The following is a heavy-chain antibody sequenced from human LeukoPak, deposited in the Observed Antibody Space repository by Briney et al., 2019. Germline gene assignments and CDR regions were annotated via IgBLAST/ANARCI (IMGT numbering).Heavy chain of an antibody. CDR2: MNPNSGNT. V-gene: IGHV1-8*01. D-gene: IGHD3-10*01. CDR1: GYTFTSYD. CDR3: ARVVYGSGSYFNYNWFDP. J-gene: IGHJ5*02. Sequence: ASVKVSCKASGYTFTSYDINWVRQATGQGLEWMGWMNPNSGNTGYAQKFQGRVTMTRNTSISTAYMELSGLRSEDTAVYYCARVVYGSGSYFNYNWFDPWGQGTLVTVSS.